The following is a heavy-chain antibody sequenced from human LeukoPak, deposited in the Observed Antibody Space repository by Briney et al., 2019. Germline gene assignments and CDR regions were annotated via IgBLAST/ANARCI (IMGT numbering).Heavy chain of an antibody. Sequence: SETLSLTCAVSGGSISSGGYSWSWIRQPPGKGLAWLGSIYHSGSTYDNPSLKSRVTISVDRSKNQFSLKLSSVTAADTAVYYCARLYYDSRGYYWFDRWGQGTLVTVSS. CDR3: ARLYYDSRGYYWFDR. D-gene: IGHD3-22*01. V-gene: IGHV4-30-2*03. CDR2: IYHSGST. CDR1: GGSISSGGYS. J-gene: IGHJ5*02.